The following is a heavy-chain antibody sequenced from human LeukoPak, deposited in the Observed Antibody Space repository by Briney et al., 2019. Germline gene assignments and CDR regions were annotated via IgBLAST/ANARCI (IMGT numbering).Heavy chain of an antibody. CDR1: GDSINSNPYS. D-gene: IGHD2-21*02. CDR2: IYYSGRS. CDR3: ARVPLSTAYLHYYSMDV. Sequence: SETLSLTCTVSGDSINSNPYSWAWIRQPPGKGLEWIGSIYYSGRSYYKVSLKSRVIISLDTSNNQFSLKVSSVTAADTALYYCARVPLSTAYLHYYSMDVWGKGTTVTVSS. J-gene: IGHJ6*03. V-gene: IGHV4-39*07.